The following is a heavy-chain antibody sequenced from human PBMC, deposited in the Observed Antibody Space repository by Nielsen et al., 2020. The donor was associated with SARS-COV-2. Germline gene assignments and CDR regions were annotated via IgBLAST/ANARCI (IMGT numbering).Heavy chain of an antibody. Sequence: SDTLSSTFAVPDASVSTNDWWTWVRQSPGNGLEWIGVVSHSGRINYNPSLKSRVTSSMDKSKSQFSLRLRSVTAADTAVYYCARRNIVVVPAPVLGLGPFYSSYYVDVWGKGTTVTVSS. CDR2: VSHSGRI. CDR1: DASVSTNDW. V-gene: IGHV4-4*02. D-gene: IGHD2-2*02. CDR3: ARRNIVVVPAPVLGLGPFYSSYYVDV. J-gene: IGHJ6*03.